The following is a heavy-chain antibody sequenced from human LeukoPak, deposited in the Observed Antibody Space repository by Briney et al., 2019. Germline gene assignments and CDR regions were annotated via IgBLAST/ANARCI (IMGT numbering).Heavy chain of an antibody. Sequence: ASVKVSCKATSHTFTIHNMHCVRLAPGQGLEWMGIISPSDGATNYAHKFQGRVTMTRDTSTSTVYMELSSLKSEDTAVYYCARDVAAPFRSDDWGQGTLVTVSS. CDR2: ISPSDGAT. V-gene: IGHV1-46*01. CDR3: ARDVAAPFRSDD. J-gene: IGHJ4*02. CDR1: SHTFTIHN. D-gene: IGHD2-15*01.